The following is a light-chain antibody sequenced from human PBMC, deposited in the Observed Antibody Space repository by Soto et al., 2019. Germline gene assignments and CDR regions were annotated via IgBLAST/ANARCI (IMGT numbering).Light chain of an antibody. CDR3: QQRGNWPPT. CDR1: HTVANF. CDR2: DVS. V-gene: IGKV3-11*01. Sequence: DTVLIQSPATLSLSPGGRATLSCRASHTVANFLAWYQHKAGQAPRLLIYDVSNRATGIPARFSGSGSGTYFTLTISCLEPDDFAVYYCQQRGNWPPTFGGGTKVDIK. J-gene: IGKJ4*01.